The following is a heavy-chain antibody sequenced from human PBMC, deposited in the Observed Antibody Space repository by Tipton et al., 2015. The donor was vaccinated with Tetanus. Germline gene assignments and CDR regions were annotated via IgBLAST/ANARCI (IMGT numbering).Heavy chain of an antibody. CDR1: GVSMRNGGFS. V-gene: IGHV4-30-2*01. Sequence: TLSLTCAVSGVSMRNGGFSWSWIRQPPGKGLEWIGYIYHTGGSYYNPSLKSRVTMSVDLSKNQFSLNITSVTAADTAVYYCASHHQYDIHGYLIPFDPWGQGTVVTVSS. CDR2: IYHTGGS. CDR3: ASHHQYDIHGYLIPFDP. D-gene: IGHD5-18*01. J-gene: IGHJ5*02.